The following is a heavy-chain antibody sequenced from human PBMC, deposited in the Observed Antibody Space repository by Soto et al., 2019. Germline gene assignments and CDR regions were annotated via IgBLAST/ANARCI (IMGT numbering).Heavy chain of an antibody. CDR2: IIPIFGTA. Sequence: QVQLVQSVAEVKKPGSSVKVSCKASGGTFSSYAISWGRQAPGQGLEWMGGIIPIFGTANYAQKFQGRVTITADEYTSTAYMELSSLRSEDTAVYYCARDRYGESSSTSCYGMDVWGQGTTVTVSS. CDR1: GGTFSSYA. V-gene: IGHV1-69*01. D-gene: IGHD2-2*01. CDR3: ARDRYGESSSTSCYGMDV. J-gene: IGHJ6*02.